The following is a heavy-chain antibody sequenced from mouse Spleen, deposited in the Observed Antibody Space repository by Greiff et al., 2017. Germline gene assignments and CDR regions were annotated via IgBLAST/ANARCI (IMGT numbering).Heavy chain of an antibody. CDR2: ISYDGSN. J-gene: IGHJ2*01. V-gene: IGHV3-6*01. CDR1: GYSITSGYY. Sequence: EVQVVESGPGLVKPSQSLSLTCSVTGYSITSGYYWNWIRQFPGNKLEWMGYISYDGSNNYNPSLKNRISITRDTSKNQFFLKLNSVTTEDTATYYCARDGYDGYFDYWGQGTTLTVSS. D-gene: IGHD2-3*01. CDR3: ARDGYDGYFDY.